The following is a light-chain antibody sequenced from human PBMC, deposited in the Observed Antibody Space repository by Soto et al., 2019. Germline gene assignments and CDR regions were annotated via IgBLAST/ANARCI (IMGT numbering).Light chain of an antibody. Sequence: DIQMTQSPSTLSASVGDRVNITCRASQSISVWLAWNQQKPGKAPKLLIYKASSLESGVPSRFSGSGSGTEFTLTINSLQPDDFATYYCQQNYSYPLTFGGGTKVEIK. CDR2: KAS. CDR3: QQNYSYPLT. CDR1: QSISVW. V-gene: IGKV1-5*03. J-gene: IGKJ4*01.